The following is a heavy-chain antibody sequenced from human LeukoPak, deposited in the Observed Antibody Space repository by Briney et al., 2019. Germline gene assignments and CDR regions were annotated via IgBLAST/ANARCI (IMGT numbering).Heavy chain of an antibody. CDR2: IWNDGSNE. D-gene: IGHD6-13*01. Sequence: PGGSLRLSCAASGFTFSSYGVHWVRQAPGKGLELVAIIWNDGSNEYYADSVKGRFTISRDNSKNTLYLQMNSLRVEDTAVYYCARDREAAADLGYWGQGTLVTVSS. CDR3: ARDREAAADLGY. V-gene: IGHV3-33*01. CDR1: GFTFSSYG. J-gene: IGHJ4*02.